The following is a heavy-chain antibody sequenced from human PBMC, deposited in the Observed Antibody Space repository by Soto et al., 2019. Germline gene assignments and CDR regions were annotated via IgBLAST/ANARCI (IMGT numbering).Heavy chain of an antibody. D-gene: IGHD5-18*01. CDR3: ARVPVDTSMAYNWFDP. CDR1: GFTFSNYG. CDR2: VWYDGSDK. V-gene: IGHV3-33*01. Sequence: GGSLRLSCAASGFTFSNYGMHWVRQAPGKGLEWVAVVWYDGSDKYYADSVKGRFTISRDNSKNTLYLQMNSLRAEDTAVYYCARVPVDTSMAYNWFDPWGQGTLVTVSS. J-gene: IGHJ5*02.